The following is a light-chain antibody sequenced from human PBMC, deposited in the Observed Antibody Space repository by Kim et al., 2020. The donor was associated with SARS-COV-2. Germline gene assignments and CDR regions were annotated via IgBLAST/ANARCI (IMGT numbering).Light chain of an antibody. V-gene: IGLV3-19*01. Sequence: AWEQTGRSTGKGESRGNSCAGWCQRKPGQAPRLVMYEENNRPSGIPDRLSGANSGNTAALTITGAQAEDEADYFCHARITITKEYVFGAGTKVTVL. J-gene: IGLJ1*01. CDR3: HARITITKEYV. CDR1: SRGNSC. CDR2: EEN.